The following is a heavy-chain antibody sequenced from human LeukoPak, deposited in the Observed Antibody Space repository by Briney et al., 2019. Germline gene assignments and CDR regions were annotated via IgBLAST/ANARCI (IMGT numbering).Heavy chain of an antibody. Sequence: GGSLRLSCAASGFTFSSYGMHWVRQAPGKGLEWVAFIRYDGSNKYYADSVKGRFTISRDNSKNTLYLQMNSLRAEDTAVYYCAKEGRGYSYVNWFDPWGQGTLVTVSS. J-gene: IGHJ5*02. D-gene: IGHD5-18*01. CDR1: GFTFSSYG. CDR3: AKEGRGYSYVNWFDP. V-gene: IGHV3-30*02. CDR2: IRYDGSNK.